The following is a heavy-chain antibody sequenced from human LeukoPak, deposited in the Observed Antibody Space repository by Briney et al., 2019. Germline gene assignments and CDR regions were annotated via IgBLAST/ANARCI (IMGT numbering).Heavy chain of an antibody. Sequence: GGSLRLSCTASGFTFSSYAMSWVRHAPGEGLEWVSAISGSGGSTYYADSVKGRFTISRDNSKNTLYLQMNSLRAEDTAVYYCAEDGRYHKYYFDYWGQGTLVTVSS. CDR3: AEDGRYHKYYFDY. CDR1: GFTFSSYA. D-gene: IGHD1-26*01. V-gene: IGHV3-23*01. CDR2: ISGSGGST. J-gene: IGHJ4*02.